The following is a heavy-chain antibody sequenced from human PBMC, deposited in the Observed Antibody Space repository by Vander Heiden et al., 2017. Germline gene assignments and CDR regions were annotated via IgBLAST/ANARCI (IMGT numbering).Heavy chain of an antibody. CDR2: TWYDGSRK. D-gene: IGHD3-10*01. J-gene: IGHJ6*02. Sequence: VQLVESGGGLVQPGRSLRLSCAASGFTLSNYGIHWVRQAPGKGLEGVAVTWYDGSRKYFADPVQDRFSISRDNSKVFLQMNSLRAEDTAVYYCARDGRVRGIIIRPYYYYGMDVWGQGTAVTVSS. CDR3: ARDGRVRGIIIRPYYYYGMDV. CDR1: GFTLSNYG. V-gene: IGHV3-33*01.